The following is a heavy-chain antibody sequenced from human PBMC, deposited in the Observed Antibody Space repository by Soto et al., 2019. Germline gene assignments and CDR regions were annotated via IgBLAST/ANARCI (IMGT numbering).Heavy chain of an antibody. CDR1: GFTFSSHA. D-gene: IGHD2-15*01. Sequence: QVHLAESGGGVVQPGRSLRLSCVASGFTFSSHAVHWVRQAPGKGLEWVAVISFDGSNKHYADSVKGRFTISRDNSKNTLYLQMNSLSAEDTAVYSCVSWGGSGGSCYWCPFDFWGQGTLVTVSS. V-gene: IGHV3-30-3*01. J-gene: IGHJ4*02. CDR2: ISFDGSNK. CDR3: VSWGGSGGSCYWCPFDF.